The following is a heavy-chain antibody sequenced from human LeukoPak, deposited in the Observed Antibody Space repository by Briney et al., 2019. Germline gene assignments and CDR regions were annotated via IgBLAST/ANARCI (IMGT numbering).Heavy chain of an antibody. CDR1: GFTFSSYW. Sequence: GGSLRLSCAASGFTFSSYWMSWVRQAPGKGLEWVANIKQDGSEKYYVDSVKGRFTISRDNAKNSLYLQMNSLRAEDTAVYYCARVRIITMVRHYMDVWGKGTTVTVSS. D-gene: IGHD3-10*01. J-gene: IGHJ6*03. V-gene: IGHV3-7*01. CDR2: IKQDGSEK. CDR3: ARVRIITMVRHYMDV.